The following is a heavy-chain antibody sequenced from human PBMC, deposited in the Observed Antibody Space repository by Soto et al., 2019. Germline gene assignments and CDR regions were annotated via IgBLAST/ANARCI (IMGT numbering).Heavy chain of an antibody. V-gene: IGHV3-7*03. CDR1: GFIFTSYW. CDR3: ARDWGGDGMDV. Sequence: EVQLVESGGDLVQPGGSLRLSCAASGFIFTSYWMTWVRQAPGKGLEWVANINQHGRQKYYVDSVKGRFTISRDNAKNSVHLQMNSLRAEDTAVYYCARDWGGDGMDVWGQGTAVTVSS. D-gene: IGHD2-21*01. J-gene: IGHJ6*02. CDR2: INQHGRQK.